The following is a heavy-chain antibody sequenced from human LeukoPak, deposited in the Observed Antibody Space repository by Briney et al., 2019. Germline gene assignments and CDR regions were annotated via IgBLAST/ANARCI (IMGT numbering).Heavy chain of an antibody. D-gene: IGHD3-3*02. CDR3: ARDAIFGDAFDI. J-gene: IGHJ3*02. Sequence: GGSLRLSCAASGFTFSSYWMHWVRQAPGKGLVWVSRINSDGSSISYADSAKGRFTISRDNAKNTLYLQMNSLTAEDTAVYHCARDAIFGDAFDIWGQGTMVTVSS. V-gene: IGHV3-74*01. CDR1: GFTFSSYW. CDR2: INSDGSSI.